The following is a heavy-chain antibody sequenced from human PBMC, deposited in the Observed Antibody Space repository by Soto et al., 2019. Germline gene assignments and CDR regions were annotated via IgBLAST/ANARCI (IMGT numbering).Heavy chain of an antibody. V-gene: IGHV3-23*01. CDR2: ISGSGGST. Sequence: GGSLRLSCTASGTTFSSYGMSWVRQGPGKXLEWVSAISGSGGSTYDADSVKGRFTISRVDSKNSLYLQMNTVRAEDTTVYDCAKDRCLLRYFDWLLCQDDWGHGTLVTASS. J-gene: IGHJ4*01. D-gene: IGHD3-9*01. CDR1: GTTFSSYG. CDR3: AKDRCLLRYFDWLLCQDD.